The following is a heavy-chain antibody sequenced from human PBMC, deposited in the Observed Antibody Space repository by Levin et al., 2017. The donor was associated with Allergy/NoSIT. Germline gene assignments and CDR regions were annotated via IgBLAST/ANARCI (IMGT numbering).Heavy chain of an antibody. CDR1: GFTFGSDW. Sequence: ASVKVSCAASGFTFGSDWMHWVRQAPGKGLVWVSRINNDGSSTNYADSVKGRFTISRDNARNTLYLQMDILRAEDTAVYYCARHRSYSMDVWGQGTTVTVSS. V-gene: IGHV3-74*01. CDR2: INNDGSST. CDR3: ARHRSYSMDV. J-gene: IGHJ6*02.